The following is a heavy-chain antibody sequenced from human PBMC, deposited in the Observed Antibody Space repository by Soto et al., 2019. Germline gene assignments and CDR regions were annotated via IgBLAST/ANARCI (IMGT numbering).Heavy chain of an antibody. CDR2: MSYDGSKE. CDR1: GFIFSDYG. Sequence: QVQLVESGGGVVQPGRSLRLSCAASGFIFSDYGMHWVRQAPGKGLEWVALMSYDGSKEFYGDSVKGRFTISRDNSKNTLYLQMNSLSAEDPAVYYCAKDGRTAAFDYWGQGTLVIVSS. D-gene: IGHD6-13*01. J-gene: IGHJ4*02. CDR3: AKDGRTAAFDY. V-gene: IGHV3-30*18.